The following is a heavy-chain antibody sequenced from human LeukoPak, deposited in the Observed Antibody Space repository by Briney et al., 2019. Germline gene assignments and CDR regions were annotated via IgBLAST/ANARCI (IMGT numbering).Heavy chain of an antibody. D-gene: IGHD5-12*01. Sequence: PSETQSLTCTVSGGSVSNYYWSWIRQSPGKGLEWIAYIYYSGRTNYNPSLKSRVTISVDTAENQFPLKLSSVTAADTALYFCARQASWLPYFDLWGRGTLVSVSS. J-gene: IGHJ2*01. CDR1: GGSVSNYY. CDR2: IYYSGRT. CDR3: ARQASWLPYFDL. V-gene: IGHV4-59*08.